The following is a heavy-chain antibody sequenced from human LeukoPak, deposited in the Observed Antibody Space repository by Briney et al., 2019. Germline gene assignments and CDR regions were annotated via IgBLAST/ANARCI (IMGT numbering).Heavy chain of an antibody. V-gene: IGHV1-18*01. CDR2: ISAYNGYT. Sequence: ASVKVSCKASGYTFTNFPIGWVRQAPGQGLEWMGWISAYNGYTKYAPSLQGRVTMTTDTSTSTAYMQLRSLRSDDTAVYYCARDSPAKYCITTTCLRGTGDNAFDVWGQGTMVTVSS. CDR3: ARDSPAKYCITTTCLRGTGDNAFDV. J-gene: IGHJ3*01. D-gene: IGHD2/OR15-2a*01. CDR1: GYTFTNFP.